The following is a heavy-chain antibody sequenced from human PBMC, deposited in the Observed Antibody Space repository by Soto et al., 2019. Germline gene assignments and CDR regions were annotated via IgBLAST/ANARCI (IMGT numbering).Heavy chain of an antibody. CDR3: ARTCSGGTCSFDY. D-gene: IGHD2-15*01. CDR2: IYSGGST. CDR1: GFTVSSNY. Sequence: EVQLVESGGGLVQPGGSLRLSCAASGFTVSSNYMSWVRQAPRKGLEWVSVIYSGGSTYYADSVKGRFTISRDNSENTLYLQMNSLRAEDTAVYYCARTCSGGTCSFDYWGQGTLVTVSS. J-gene: IGHJ4*02. V-gene: IGHV3-66*01.